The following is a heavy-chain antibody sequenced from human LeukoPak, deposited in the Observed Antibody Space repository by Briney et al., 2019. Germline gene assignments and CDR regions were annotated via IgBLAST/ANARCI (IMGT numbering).Heavy chain of an antibody. D-gene: IGHD6-13*01. CDR3: ARDSLEENSDTPSEQYSSSWSFDY. V-gene: IGHV4-61*02. J-gene: IGHJ4*02. CDR2: IYTSGST. CDR1: GGSISSSSYY. Sequence: PSETLSLTCTVSGGSISSSSYYWGWIRQPAGKGLEWIGRIYTSGSTNYNPSLKSRVTMSVDTSKNQFSLKLSSVTAADTAVYYCARDSLEENSDTPSEQYSSSWSFDYWGQGTLVTVSS.